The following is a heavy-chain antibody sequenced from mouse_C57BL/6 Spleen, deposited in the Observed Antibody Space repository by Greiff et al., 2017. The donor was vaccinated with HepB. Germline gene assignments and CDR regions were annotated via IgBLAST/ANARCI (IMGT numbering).Heavy chain of an antibody. CDR2: ISDGGSYT. D-gene: IGHD1-1*01. J-gene: IGHJ2*01. CDR1: GFTFSSYA. Sequence: EVKLVESGGGLVKPGGSLKLSCAASGFTFSSYAMSWVRQTPEKRLEWVATISDGGSYTYYPDNVKGRFTISRDNAKNNLYLQMSHLKSEDTAMYYGARGVTTVVATGYFDYWGQGTTLTVSS. V-gene: IGHV5-4*03. CDR3: ARGVTTVVATGYFDY.